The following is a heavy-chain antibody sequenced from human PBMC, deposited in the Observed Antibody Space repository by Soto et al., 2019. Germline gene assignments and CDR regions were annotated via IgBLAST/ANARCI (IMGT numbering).Heavy chain of an antibody. CDR3: IQSRCGGDCLQSYASYYYYGMYV. Sequence: SGPTLVNPTQTLTLTCTVSAFSLSTGGVGVGWIRQPPGKALEWLALIYWDDDKRYSPSLRSRLTITKDTSKNQVVLTMTNMDPVDTATYYCIQSRCGGDCLQSYASYYYYGMYVWGQGTTVTVSS. V-gene: IGHV2-5*02. D-gene: IGHD2-21*02. CDR1: AFSLSTGGVG. J-gene: IGHJ6*02. CDR2: IYWDDDK.